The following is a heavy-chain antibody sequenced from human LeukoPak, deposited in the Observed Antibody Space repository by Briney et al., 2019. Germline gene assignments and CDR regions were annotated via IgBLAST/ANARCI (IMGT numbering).Heavy chain of an antibody. CDR1: GDSISSYY. Sequence: PSETLTLTCTVSGDSISSYYWSWIRQPPGKGLEWIGYIYYSGSTKYNPSLKSRVTISVDTSKNQFSLKLSSVTAADTAVYYCARIEIAAAGTGAFDIWRQGTMVTVSS. CDR3: ARIEIAAAGTGAFDI. D-gene: IGHD6-13*01. J-gene: IGHJ3*02. CDR2: IYYSGST. V-gene: IGHV4-59*08.